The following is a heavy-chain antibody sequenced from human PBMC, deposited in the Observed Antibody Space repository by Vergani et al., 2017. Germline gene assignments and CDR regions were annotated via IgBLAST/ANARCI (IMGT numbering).Heavy chain of an antibody. Sequence: QVQLVESGGGVVQPGRSLRLSCAASGFTFSSYGMHWVRQAPGKGLEWVAVIWYDGSNKYYADSVKGRFTISRDNSKNTLYLQMNSLRAEDTAVYYCARDLNYYDSSGRFDYWGQGTLVTVSS. CDR3: ARDLNYYDSSGRFDY. V-gene: IGHV3-33*01. CDR2: IWYDGSNK. D-gene: IGHD3-22*01. CDR1: GFTFSSYG. J-gene: IGHJ4*02.